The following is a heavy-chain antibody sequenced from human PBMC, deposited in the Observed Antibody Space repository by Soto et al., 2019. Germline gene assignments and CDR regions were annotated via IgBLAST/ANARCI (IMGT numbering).Heavy chain of an antibody. J-gene: IGHJ6*03. V-gene: IGHV3-66*01. CDR2: IYSGSST. CDR3: AREIYSSSSLFNYYYYYMDV. D-gene: IGHD6-6*01. Sequence: EVQLVESGGGLVQPGGSLRLSCAASGFTVSSNYMSWVRQAPGKGLEWVSVIYSGSSTYYADSVKGRFTISRDNSKNTLYLQMNSLRAEDTAVYYCAREIYSSSSLFNYYYYYMDVWGKGTTVTVSS. CDR1: GFTVSSNY.